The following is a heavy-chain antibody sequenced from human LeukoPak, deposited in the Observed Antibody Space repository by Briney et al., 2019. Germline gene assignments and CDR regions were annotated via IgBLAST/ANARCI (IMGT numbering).Heavy chain of an antibody. CDR2: IYPSGST. V-gene: IGHV4-4*07. Sequence: SETLSLTCTVSGGSISSYYRSWIRQPAGKGLELIGRIYPSGSTNYNPSLKSRVTMSVDTSKNQFSLKLSSVTAADTAVYYCARAPTGTGGWNWFDPWGQGTLVTVSS. J-gene: IGHJ5*02. CDR1: GGSISSYY. D-gene: IGHD1-1*01. CDR3: ARAPTGTGGWNWFDP.